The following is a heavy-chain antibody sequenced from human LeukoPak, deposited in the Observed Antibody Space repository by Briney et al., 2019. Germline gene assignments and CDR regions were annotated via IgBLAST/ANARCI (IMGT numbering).Heavy chain of an antibody. CDR3: AGHHPRNTVDF. V-gene: IGHV4-59*08. CDR1: GGSISSYY. D-gene: IGHD2/OR15-2a*01. Sequence: SETLSLTCTVSGGSISSYYWSWIRQPPGKGLEGIAYISDIGSTNYNPSLKSRVTISLDTSKNQFSLKLSSVTAADTAVYYCAGHHPRNTVDFWGQGTLVTVSS. CDR2: ISDIGST. J-gene: IGHJ4*02.